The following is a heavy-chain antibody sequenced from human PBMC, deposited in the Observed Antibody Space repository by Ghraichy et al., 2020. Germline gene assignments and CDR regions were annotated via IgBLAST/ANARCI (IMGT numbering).Heavy chain of an antibody. CDR3: ARGLRGYSYGPFDS. CDR1: AGSISSFY. Sequence: SETPSLTCTVSAGSISSFYWSWIRQPPGKELEWIGYIYYSGSTNYNPSLKSRVTVSVDTSKNQFSLKLSSVTAADTAVYFCARGLRGYSYGPFDSWGQGTLVTVSS. J-gene: IGHJ4*02. D-gene: IGHD5-18*01. CDR2: IYYSGST. V-gene: IGHV4-59*01.